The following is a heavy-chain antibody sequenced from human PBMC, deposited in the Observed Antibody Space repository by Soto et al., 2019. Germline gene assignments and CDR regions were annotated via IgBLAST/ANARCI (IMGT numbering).Heavy chain of an antibody. CDR2: TYYRSKWYK. J-gene: IGHJ5*02. CDR3: TRDKGSYYKGWFDP. V-gene: IGHV6-1*01. D-gene: IGHD3-10*01. CDR1: GDRVSSNSGA. Sequence: KQSQTLSLTCAISGDRVSSNSGAWNWIRQSPSRGLEWLGRTYYRSKWYKDYAVSVKSRITINPDTSKNQFSLQLNSVTPDDTAVYYCTRDKGSYYKGWFDPWGQGILVTVSS.